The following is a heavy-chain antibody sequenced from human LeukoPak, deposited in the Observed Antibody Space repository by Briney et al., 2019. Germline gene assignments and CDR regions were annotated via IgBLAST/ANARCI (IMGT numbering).Heavy chain of an antibody. CDR3: ANRRIAVAGTVEGSPSSWFDP. J-gene: IGHJ5*02. V-gene: IGHV1-69*04. CDR2: IIPILGIA. CDR1: GGTFSSYA. Sequence: SVKVSCKASGGTFSSYAISWVRQAPGQGLEWMGRIIPILGIANYAQKLQGRVTITADKSTSTAYMELSSLRSEDTAVYYCANRRIAVAGTVEGSPSSWFDPWGQGTLVTVSS. D-gene: IGHD6-19*01.